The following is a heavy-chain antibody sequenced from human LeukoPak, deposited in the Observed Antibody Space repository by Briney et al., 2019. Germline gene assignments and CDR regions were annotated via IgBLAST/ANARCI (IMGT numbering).Heavy chain of an antibody. J-gene: IGHJ5*02. D-gene: IGHD4-17*01. CDR1: GGSISSYY. V-gene: IGHV4-59*01. CDR2: IYYSGST. Sequence: LETLSLTCTVSGGSISSYYWSWIRQPPGKGLEWIGYIYYSGSTNYNPSLKSRVTISVDTSKNQFSLKLSSVTAADTAVYYCARVGPSTVTPHRVFWFDPWGQGTLVTVSS. CDR3: ARVGPSTVTPHRVFWFDP.